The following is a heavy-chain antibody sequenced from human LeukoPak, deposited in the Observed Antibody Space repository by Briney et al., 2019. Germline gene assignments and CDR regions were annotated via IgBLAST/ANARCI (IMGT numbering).Heavy chain of an antibody. V-gene: IGHV3-23*01. CDR2: ISGSGGGT. CDR3: AKDRTFDWSPNDH. D-gene: IGHD3-9*01. CDR1: GFTFSSYA. J-gene: IGHJ4*02. Sequence: PGGSLRLSCAASGFTFSSYALSWVRQAPGKGLEWVSGISGSGGGTYYADSVKGRFTISRDNSKNTLYLQMNSLRAEDTAVYYCAKDRTFDWSPNDHWGQGTLVTVSS.